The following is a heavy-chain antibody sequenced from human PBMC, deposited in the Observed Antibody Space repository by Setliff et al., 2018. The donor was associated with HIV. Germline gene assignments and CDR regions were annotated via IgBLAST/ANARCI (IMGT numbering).Heavy chain of an antibody. Sequence: ASVKVSCKASGYTFTNYAMHWVRQAPGQRLEWMGWISAGNGDTKYSQKFQGRVTFTRDTSASTAYMELSSLRSEDTALYYCARDSGDDYSDYYYYGMDVWGQGTTVTVSS. J-gene: IGHJ6*02. V-gene: IGHV1-3*01. CDR1: GYTFTNYA. D-gene: IGHD4-4*01. CDR2: ISAGNGDT. CDR3: ARDSGDDYSDYYYYGMDV.